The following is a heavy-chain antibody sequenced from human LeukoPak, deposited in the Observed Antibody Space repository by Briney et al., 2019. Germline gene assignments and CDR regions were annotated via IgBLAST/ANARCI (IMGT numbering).Heavy chain of an antibody. CDR3: ARAGETIFGAPNWFDP. CDR1: GGTFSSYA. Sequence: EASVKVSCKASGGTFSSYAISWVRQAPGQGLEWMGGIIPVFGTANYAQKFQGRVTITADESTSTAYMELRSLRSDDTAVYYCARAGETIFGAPNWFDPWGQGTLVTVSS. J-gene: IGHJ5*02. V-gene: IGHV1-69*13. D-gene: IGHD3-3*01. CDR2: IIPVFGTA.